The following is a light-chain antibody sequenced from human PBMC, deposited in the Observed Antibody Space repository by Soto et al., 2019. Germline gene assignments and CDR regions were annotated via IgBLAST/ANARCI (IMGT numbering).Light chain of an antibody. V-gene: IGKV3-20*01. CDR3: QQYGSVPLT. CDR2: GAS. CDR1: QSVSTSY. J-gene: IGKJ4*01. Sequence: EIVLTQSPGTLSLSPGERATLSCRASQSVSTSYLAWYQQKPGQAPRLLIYGASSRATGIPDSFSGSWSGADFPLTISRLEPEDFAVYYCQQYGSVPLTFGGGTKVEIK.